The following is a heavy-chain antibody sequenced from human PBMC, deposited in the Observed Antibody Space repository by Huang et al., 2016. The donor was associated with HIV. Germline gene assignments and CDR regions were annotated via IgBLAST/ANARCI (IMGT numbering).Heavy chain of an antibody. Sequence: QVRLHQWGTGLVRPSETLSLTCAVYGGPLSGHYWSWVRLPPGGSLDGLGEVNHRGSANYNPALKSRLSMSIDTSKKQFSLKLGSVTAADTALYYCARSLMGEDPFDIWGQGTLVTVSS. V-gene: IGHV4-34*01. CDR2: VNHRGSA. J-gene: IGHJ3*02. CDR3: ARSLMGEDPFDI. CDR1: GGPLSGHY. D-gene: IGHD3-16*01.